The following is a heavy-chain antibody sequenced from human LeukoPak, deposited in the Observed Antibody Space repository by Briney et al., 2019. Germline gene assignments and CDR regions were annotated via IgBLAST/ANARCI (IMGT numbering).Heavy chain of an antibody. Sequence: SETLSLTCAVYGGSFSGYYWNWIRQPPGKGREWIGEINDSGSTNYNPSLKSRVTISVDTSKNQFSLKLSSVTAADTAVYYCARVDYYHSSGYYSPPNYWGQGTLVTVSS. V-gene: IGHV4-34*01. J-gene: IGHJ4*02. CDR3: ARVDYYHSSGYYSPPNY. CDR2: INDSGST. D-gene: IGHD3-22*01. CDR1: GGSFSGYY.